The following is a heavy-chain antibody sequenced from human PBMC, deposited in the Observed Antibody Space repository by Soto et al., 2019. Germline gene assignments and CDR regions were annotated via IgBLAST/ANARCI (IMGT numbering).Heavy chain of an antibody. D-gene: IGHD3-9*01. J-gene: IGHJ6*02. CDR1: GGSFSGYY. CDR3: ARSGVYYDILTGPRYYYYYGMDV. V-gene: IGHV4-34*01. Sequence: PSETLSLTCAVYGGSFSGYYWSWIRQPPGKGLEWIGEINHSGSTNYNPSLKSRVTISVDTSKNQFSLKLSSVTAADTAVYYCARSGVYYDILTGPRYYYYYGMDVWGQGTTVTVSS. CDR2: INHSGST.